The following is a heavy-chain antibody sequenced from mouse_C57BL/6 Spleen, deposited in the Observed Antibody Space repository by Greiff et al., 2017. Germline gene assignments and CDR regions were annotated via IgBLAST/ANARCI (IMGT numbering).Heavy chain of an antibody. V-gene: IGHV1-50*01. D-gene: IGHD4-1*01. Sequence: VQLQHPGAELVKPGASVKLSCKASGYTFTSYWMQWVKQRPGQGLEWIGEIDPSDSYTNYNQKFKGKATLTVDTSSSTAYMQLSSLTSEDSAVYYCATQTGFAYWGQGTLVTVSA. CDR3: ATQTGFAY. CDR1: GYTFTSYW. CDR2: IDPSDSYT. J-gene: IGHJ3*01.